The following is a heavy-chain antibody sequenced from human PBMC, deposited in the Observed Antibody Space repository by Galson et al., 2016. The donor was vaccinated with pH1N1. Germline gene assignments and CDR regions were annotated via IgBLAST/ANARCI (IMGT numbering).Heavy chain of an antibody. D-gene: IGHD3-10*01. Sequence: PALVKPTQTITLTCTLSDLSFSLSGVGVGWIRQPPGKALEWLALIYWDDDQRYNPSLGNRLAITRDTSKNQVLLTMTNMDPVDTGTYYCARRVYDFGVSFDHWGQGILVTVSS. CDR3: ARRVYDFGVSFDH. J-gene: IGHJ4*02. V-gene: IGHV2-5*02. CDR1: DLSFSLSGVG. CDR2: IYWDDDQ.